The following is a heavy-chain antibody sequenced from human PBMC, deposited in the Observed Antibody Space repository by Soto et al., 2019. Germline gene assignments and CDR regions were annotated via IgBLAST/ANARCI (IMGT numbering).Heavy chain of an antibody. CDR3: AKDLSVDTAMVRDY. J-gene: IGHJ4*02. V-gene: IGHV3-30*18. CDR2: ISYDGSNK. Sequence: GGSLRLSCAASGFTFSSYGMHWVRQAPGKGLEWVAVISYDGSNKYYADSVKGRFTISRDNSKNTLYLQMNSLRAEDTAVYYCAKDLSVDTAMVRDYWGQGTLVTVSS. D-gene: IGHD5-18*01. CDR1: GFTFSSYG.